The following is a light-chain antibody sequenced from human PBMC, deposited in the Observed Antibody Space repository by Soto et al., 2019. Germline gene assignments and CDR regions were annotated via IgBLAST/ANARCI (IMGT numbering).Light chain of an antibody. J-gene: IGKJ2*01. CDR3: HQYGSSPPYT. V-gene: IGKV3-20*01. Sequence: DIVLTQSPGTLSLSPWERATLSCRASQSFSSGYLAWYQQKPGQAPRLLIYGASTRATDIPDRFSGSESGTEFTLTISRLEPEDFAVYYCHQYGSSPPYTFGQGTKLEI. CDR1: QSFSSGY. CDR2: GAS.